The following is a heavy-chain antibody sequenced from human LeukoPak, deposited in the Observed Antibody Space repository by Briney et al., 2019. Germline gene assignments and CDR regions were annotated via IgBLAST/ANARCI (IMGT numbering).Heavy chain of an antibody. CDR1: GFTVSSND. Sequence: GGSLRLSCAASGFTVSSNDMSWVRQAPGKGLEGVSYISSSGSTIYYADSVKGRFTISRDNAKNSLYLQMNSLRAEDTAVYYCARFIAAPYYFDYWGRGTLVTASS. CDR2: ISSSGSTI. V-gene: IGHV3-48*04. CDR3: ARFIAAPYYFDY. J-gene: IGHJ4*02. D-gene: IGHD6-13*01.